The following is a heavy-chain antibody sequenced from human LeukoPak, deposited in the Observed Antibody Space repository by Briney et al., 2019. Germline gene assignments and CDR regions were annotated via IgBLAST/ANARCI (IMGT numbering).Heavy chain of an antibody. V-gene: IGHV3-64*01. J-gene: IGHJ4*02. Sequence: GGSLRLSCAASGFTFSNYAMHWVRQAPGKGLEYVSAVSSSGGYTSYANSVKGRFTISRDNSKNTLYLQMGSLRAEDMAVYYCARSTGALDYWGQGTLVTVSS. CDR2: VSSSGGYT. CDR3: ARSTGALDY. CDR1: GFTFSNYA. D-gene: IGHD1-14*01.